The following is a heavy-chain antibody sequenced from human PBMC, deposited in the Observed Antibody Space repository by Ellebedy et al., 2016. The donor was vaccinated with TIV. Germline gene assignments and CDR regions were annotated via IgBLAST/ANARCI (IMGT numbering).Heavy chain of an antibody. CDR3: VKSTWFGDLRAEYFQH. D-gene: IGHD3-10*01. CDR1: GFTFSSYA. J-gene: IGHJ1*01. Sequence: GESLKISCAASGFTFSSYAMHWVRQAPGKGLEYVSAISSNGGSTYYADSVKGRFTISRDNSKNTLYLQMSSLRAEDTAVYYCVKSTWFGDLRAEYFQHWGQGTLVTVSS. CDR2: ISSNGGST. V-gene: IGHV3-64D*06.